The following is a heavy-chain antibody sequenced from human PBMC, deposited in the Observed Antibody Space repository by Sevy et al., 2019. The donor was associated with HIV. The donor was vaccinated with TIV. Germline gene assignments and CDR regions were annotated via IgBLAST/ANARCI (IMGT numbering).Heavy chain of an antibody. Sequence: GGSLRLSCKPSGFTFISYAMNWVRQAPGKGLEWVSTIYGSSGATYYGDSVKGRFTISRDNSKNTLYLQMNSLRTEDTAVYYGAGGRYDSSGSFDAFDIWGQGTMVTVSS. D-gene: IGHD3-22*01. CDR3: AGGRYDSSGSFDAFDI. V-gene: IGHV3-23*01. CDR2: IYGSSGAT. J-gene: IGHJ3*02. CDR1: GFTFISYA.